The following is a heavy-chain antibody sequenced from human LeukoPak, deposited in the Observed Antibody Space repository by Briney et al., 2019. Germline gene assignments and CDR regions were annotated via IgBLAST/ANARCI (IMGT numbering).Heavy chain of an antibody. J-gene: IGHJ5*02. CDR2: IYYSGST. D-gene: IGHD4-17*01. CDR3: AREITVTTSNWFDP. V-gene: IGHV4-59*01. CDR1: GGSISSYY. Sequence: SETLSLTCTVSGGSISSYYWSWIRQPPGKGLEWIGCIYYSGSTNYNPSLKSRVTISVDTSKNQFSLKLSSVTAADTAVYYCAREITVTTSNWFDPWGQGTLVTVSS.